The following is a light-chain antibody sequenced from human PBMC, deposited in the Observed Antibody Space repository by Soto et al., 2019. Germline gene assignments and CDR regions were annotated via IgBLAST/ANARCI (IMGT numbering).Light chain of an antibody. CDR3: QQSHSAPFT. CDR1: QSISSY. V-gene: IGKV1-39*01. CDR2: AAS. Sequence: DIQMTQSPSSLSASVGDRVTITCRASQSISSYLNWYQQKPGKGPKLLIFAASSLQVGVPSRFSGSGSGTDFTLTISSLHPEDFATYFCQQSHSAPFTFGPGTTVDIK. J-gene: IGKJ3*01.